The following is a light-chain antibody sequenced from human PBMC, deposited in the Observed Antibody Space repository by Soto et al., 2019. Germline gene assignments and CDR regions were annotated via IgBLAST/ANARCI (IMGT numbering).Light chain of an antibody. V-gene: IGLV2-8*01. CDR2: EVT. J-gene: IGLJ3*02. CDR3: SSYAGSNNPWV. Sequence: QSALTQPPSASGSPGQSVTISCTGTSSDVGAYNYVCWYQQHPGKAPKLIISEVTKRPSGVPDRFSGSKSGNTASLTVTGLQVEDEADYYCSSYAGSNNPWVFGGGPKLTVL. CDR1: SSDVGAYNY.